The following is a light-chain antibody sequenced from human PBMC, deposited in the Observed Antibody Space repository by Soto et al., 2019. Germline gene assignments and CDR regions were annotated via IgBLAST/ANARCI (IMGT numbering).Light chain of an antibody. J-gene: IGKJ2*01. Sequence: DIVMTQSPDSLAVSLGERATINCKSSQSVLYSSNNKNYLAWYQQKPGQPPKLLIYWASTRESGVPDRFSGSGSGTDFTLTISSLQAQDVAVYYCQQYYSNPYTFGQGTEVEI. CDR3: QQYYSNPYT. CDR1: QSVLYSSNNKNY. CDR2: WAS. V-gene: IGKV4-1*01.